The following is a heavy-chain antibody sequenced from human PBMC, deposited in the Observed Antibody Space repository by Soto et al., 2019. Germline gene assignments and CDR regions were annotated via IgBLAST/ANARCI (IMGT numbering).Heavy chain of an antibody. CDR1: GFTFSRYA. V-gene: IGHV3-23*01. Sequence: EVQLLESGGGLVQPGGSLRLSCAASGFTFSRYAMTWVRQAPGQGLDWVARISGSGVDTYYADSVKGRFTISRDTSKNTLYLQVSSLRDEDTAVYYCAIQANGYDAPFDFWGQGALVTVSS. CDR2: ISGSGVDT. CDR3: AIQANGYDAPFDF. D-gene: IGHD5-12*01. J-gene: IGHJ4*02.